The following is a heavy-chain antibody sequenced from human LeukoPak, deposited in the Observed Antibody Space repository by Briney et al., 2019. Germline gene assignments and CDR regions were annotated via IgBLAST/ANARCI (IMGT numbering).Heavy chain of an antibody. V-gene: IGHV3-7*01. CDR2: IKQDEGEK. CDR3: ARDKVEGPTLFDF. Sequence: PGGSLRLSCAASGFTFSSHWMSWVRQAPGKGPEWVANIKQDEGEKYYVDSVKGRFTISRDNAKSSLYLQMNSLRVEDTAVYYCARDKVEGPTLFDFWGQGTLVTVSS. J-gene: IGHJ4*02. CDR1: GFTFSSHW.